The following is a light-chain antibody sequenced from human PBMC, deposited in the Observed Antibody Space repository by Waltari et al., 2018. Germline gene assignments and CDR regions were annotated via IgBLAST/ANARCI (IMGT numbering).Light chain of an antibody. Sequence: EIALTPSLGTLTLHKGERATLSCRASQSFDSNYFAWFQQRPGQVPRLLIYAASSRATDIPDRFSGRVSGTDFTLTISRLEPEDFAVYYCQQYAKAPDTFGQGTRLEIK. V-gene: IGKV3-20*01. CDR1: QSFDSNY. J-gene: IGKJ2*01. CDR2: AAS. CDR3: QQYAKAPDT.